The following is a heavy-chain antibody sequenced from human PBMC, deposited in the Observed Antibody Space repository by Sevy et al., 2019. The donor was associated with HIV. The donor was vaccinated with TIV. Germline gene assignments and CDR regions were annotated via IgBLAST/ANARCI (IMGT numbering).Heavy chain of an antibody. CDR1: GFTFSSYS. CDR2: ISSSSSYI. J-gene: IGHJ4*02. CDR3: ARETYGDYPFDY. Sequence: GGSLRLSCAASGFTFSSYSMNWVRQAPGKGLEWVSSISSSSSYIYYADSVKGRFTISRDNAKNSLYLQMNSLRAEDTAVYCCARETYGDYPFDYWGQGTLVTVSS. V-gene: IGHV3-21*01. D-gene: IGHD4-17*01.